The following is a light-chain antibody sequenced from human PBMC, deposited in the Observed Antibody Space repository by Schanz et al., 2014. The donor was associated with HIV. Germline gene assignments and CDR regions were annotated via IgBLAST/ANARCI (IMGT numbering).Light chain of an antibody. CDR1: QIVSSTY. Sequence: EIVLTQSPGTLSLSPGERGTLSCRASQIVSSTYLAWYQQKPGQAPTLLIYGASNRATGVPDRFSGSGSGTDFTLTISRLEPDDFAVYYCQQYSASPRTFGQGTKVEIK. J-gene: IGKJ1*01. CDR3: QQYSASPRT. V-gene: IGKV3-20*01. CDR2: GAS.